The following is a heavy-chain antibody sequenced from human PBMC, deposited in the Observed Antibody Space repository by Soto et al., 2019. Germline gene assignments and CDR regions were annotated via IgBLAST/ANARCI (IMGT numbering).Heavy chain of an antibody. D-gene: IGHD2-2*01. CDR2: INWNGGST. V-gene: IGHV3-20*01. J-gene: IGHJ3*02. CDR1: GFTFDDYG. Sequence: PGGSLRLSCAASGFTFDDYGMSWVRQAPGKGLEWVSGINWNGGSTGYADSVKGRFTISRDNAKNSLYLQMNSLRAEDTALYHCARVKYALKGLNAFDIWGQGTMVTVSS. CDR3: ARVKYALKGLNAFDI.